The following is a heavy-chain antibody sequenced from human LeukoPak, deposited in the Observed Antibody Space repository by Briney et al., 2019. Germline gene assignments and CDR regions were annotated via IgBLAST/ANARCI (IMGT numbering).Heavy chain of an antibody. CDR3: ARDIPSPAAGAFDY. Sequence: GGSLTLSCAASGFTFISYGMHWVRQAPGQGLDWVAFIRYDGNNKYYEDYVKGRFTISRDNSKNTLYLQMNSRRAEDTAVYYCARDIPSPAAGAFDYWGQGTLVTVSS. V-gene: IGHV3-30*02. J-gene: IGHJ4*02. CDR1: GFTFISYG. D-gene: IGHD6-13*01. CDR2: IRYDGNNK.